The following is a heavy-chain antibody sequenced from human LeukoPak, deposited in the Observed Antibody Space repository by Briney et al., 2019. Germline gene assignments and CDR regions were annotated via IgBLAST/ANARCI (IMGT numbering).Heavy chain of an antibody. CDR1: APILDAFS. CDR3: AIGDWVSPLDFYY. J-gene: IGHJ4*02. Sequence: GGSLRLSCALSAPILDAFSTGWDRQAPGKGLEWVSLINWDGGTTKYAVSVKGRFTVSRVHSKNSLYLQMNSLRTECTALYYCAIGDWVSPLDFYYWGQGTLVTVSS. D-gene: IGHD3-9*01. V-gene: IGHV3-43*01. CDR2: INWDGGTT.